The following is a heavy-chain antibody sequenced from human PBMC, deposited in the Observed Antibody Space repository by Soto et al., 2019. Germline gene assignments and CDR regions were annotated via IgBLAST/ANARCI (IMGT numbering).Heavy chain of an antibody. CDR2: IYTSGST. CDR3: ARDRVTKVATRGGAFDI. CDR1: GGSISSYY. J-gene: IGHJ3*02. Sequence: SETLSLTCTVSGGSISSYYWSWIRQPAGKGLEWIGRIYTSGSTNYNPSLKSRVTMSVDTSKNQFSLKLSSVTAADTAVYYCARDRVTKVATRGGAFDIWGQGTMVTVSS. V-gene: IGHV4-4*07. D-gene: IGHD4-17*01.